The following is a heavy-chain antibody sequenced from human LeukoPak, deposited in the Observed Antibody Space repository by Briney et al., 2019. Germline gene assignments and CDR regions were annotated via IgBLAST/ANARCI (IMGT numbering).Heavy chain of an antibody. V-gene: IGHV3-23*01. J-gene: IGHJ4*02. CDR3: AKDMGYYDSSGYYYGFDY. CDR1: GFTFSTYG. D-gene: IGHD3-22*01. CDR2: ISGSGGST. Sequence: GGSLRLSCAASGFTFSTYGMHWVRQAPGKGLEWVSAISGSGGSTYYADSVKGRFTISRDNSKNTLYLQMNSLRAEDTAVYYCAKDMGYYDSSGYYYGFDYWGQGTLVTVSS.